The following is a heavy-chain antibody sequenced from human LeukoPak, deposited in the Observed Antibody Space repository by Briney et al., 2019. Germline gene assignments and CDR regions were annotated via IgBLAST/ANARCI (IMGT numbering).Heavy chain of an antibody. D-gene: IGHD3-10*01. CDR2: ISYDGSNK. Sequence: GGTLRLSCVASGFTFSDYGMIWVRQAPGKGPEWVAVISYDGSNKYYADSVKGRFTISRDNSKNTLYLQMNSLRAENTAVYYCAKAGTLWFGELHLDYWGQGTLVTVSS. CDR3: AKAGTLWFGELHLDY. V-gene: IGHV3-30*18. J-gene: IGHJ4*02. CDR1: GFTFSDYG.